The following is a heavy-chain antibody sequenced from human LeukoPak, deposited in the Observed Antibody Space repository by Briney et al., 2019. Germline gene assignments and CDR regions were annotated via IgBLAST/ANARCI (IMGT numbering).Heavy chain of an antibody. CDR3: AKDRSGDYGDYVFQH. Sequence: ETLSLTCTVSGGSISSGGYYWSWIRQPPGKGLEWVSAISGSGGSTYYADSVKGRFTISRDNSKNTLYLQMNSLRAEDTAVYYCAKDRSGDYGDYVFQHWGQGTLVTVSS. V-gene: IGHV3-23*01. CDR2: ISGSGGST. J-gene: IGHJ1*01. CDR1: GGSISSGGYY. D-gene: IGHD4-17*01.